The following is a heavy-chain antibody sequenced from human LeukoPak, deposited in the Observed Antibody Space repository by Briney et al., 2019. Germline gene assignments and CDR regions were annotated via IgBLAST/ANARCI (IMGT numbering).Heavy chain of an antibody. J-gene: IGHJ4*02. V-gene: IGHV4-59*02. D-gene: IGHD3-22*01. CDR1: VGSVRSHY. CDR2: IYYSGST. CDR3: ARRWTYYYDSSGYYYVSYFDY. Sequence: SETLSLTCIVSVGSVRSHYWNWIRQPPGKGLEWIGSIYYSGSTYYNPSLKSRVTISVDTSKNQFSLKLSSVTAADTAVYYCARRWTYYYDSSGYYYVSYFDYWGQGTLVTVSS.